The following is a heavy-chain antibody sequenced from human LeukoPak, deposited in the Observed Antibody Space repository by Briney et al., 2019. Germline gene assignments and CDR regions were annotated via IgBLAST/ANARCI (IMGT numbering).Heavy chain of an antibody. V-gene: IGHV4-59*01. D-gene: IGHD6-13*01. CDR3: ARGYSSSWYVGY. CDR2: IYYSGST. Sequence: SETLSLTCTVSGGSLSTYYWSWIRQPPGKGLEWIGYIYYSGSTNYNPSLKSRVTISVDTSKNQFSLKLSSVTAADTAVYYCARGYSSSWYVGYWGQGTLVTVSS. J-gene: IGHJ4*02. CDR1: GGSLSTYY.